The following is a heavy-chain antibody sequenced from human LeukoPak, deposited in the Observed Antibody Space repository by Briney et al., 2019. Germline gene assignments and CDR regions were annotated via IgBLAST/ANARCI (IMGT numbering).Heavy chain of an antibody. Sequence: ASVKVSCKASGYTFTSYGISWVRQAPGQGLEWMGWISAYNGNTNYAQKFQGRVTMTEDTSTDTAYMELSSLRSEDTAVYYCATPDCSSTSCHYYYGMDVWGQGTTVTVSS. CDR2: ISAYNGNT. D-gene: IGHD2-2*01. J-gene: IGHJ6*02. CDR3: ATPDCSSTSCHYYYGMDV. CDR1: GYTFTSYG. V-gene: IGHV1-18*01.